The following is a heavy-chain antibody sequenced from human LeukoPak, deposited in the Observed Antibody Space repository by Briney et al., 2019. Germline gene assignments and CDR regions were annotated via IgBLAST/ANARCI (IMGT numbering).Heavy chain of an antibody. CDR3: ARSAVRRSFDY. Sequence: GGSLRLSCAASGFTFSSYAMHWVRQAPGKGLEYVSAISSNGGSTYYANSVKGRFTISRDNSKNTLYLQMGSLRAEDMAVYYCARSAVRRSFDYWGQGTLVTVSS. CDR1: GFTFSSYA. D-gene: IGHD3-16*01. CDR2: ISSNGGST. J-gene: IGHJ4*02. V-gene: IGHV3-64*01.